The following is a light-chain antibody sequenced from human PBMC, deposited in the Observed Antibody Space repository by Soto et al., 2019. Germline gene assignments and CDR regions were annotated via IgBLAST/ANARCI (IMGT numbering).Light chain of an antibody. J-gene: IGLJ1*01. Sequence: QSVLTQPASVSGSPGQSITISCTGTSSDVGGYNYVSWYQQHPGKAPKLMIYEVSNRPSGISNRFSGSKSGNTASLTISGLQAEDEADYYCISYTSGSALYVFGTVTKVTVL. V-gene: IGLV2-14*01. CDR2: EVS. CDR3: ISYTSGSALYV. CDR1: SSDVGGYNY.